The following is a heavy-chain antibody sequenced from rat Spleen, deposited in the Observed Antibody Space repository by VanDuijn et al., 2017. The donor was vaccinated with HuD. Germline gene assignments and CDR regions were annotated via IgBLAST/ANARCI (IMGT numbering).Heavy chain of an antibody. CDR1: GFAFSDYY. J-gene: IGHJ2*01. CDR3: ARPPYDGTYYHYFDY. V-gene: IGHV5-29*01. D-gene: IGHD1-12*02. CDR2: INYDGRST. Sequence: EVQLVESDGGLVQPGRSLKISCAASGFAFSDYYMAWVRQAPTKGLDWVATINYDGRSTFYRDSVKGRFTISRDNAKSTLYLQMNSLRSEDTATYYCARPPYDGTYYHYFDYWGQGVMVTVSS.